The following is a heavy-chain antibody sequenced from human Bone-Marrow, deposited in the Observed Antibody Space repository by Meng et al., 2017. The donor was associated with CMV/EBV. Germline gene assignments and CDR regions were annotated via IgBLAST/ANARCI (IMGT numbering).Heavy chain of an antibody. V-gene: IGHV3-73*01. CDR2: IKSKTNNYAP. D-gene: IGHD1-14*01. CDR1: GFTCSSSA. Sequence: LSSSPSGFTCSSSAMPSLPQPSGEGLEWIGRIKSKTNNYAPAYAASVKGRFTISRDDSKNTAYLQMNSLKTEDTAVYYCLVREPLIKWGQGTLVTVSS. CDR3: LVREPLIK. J-gene: IGHJ4*02.